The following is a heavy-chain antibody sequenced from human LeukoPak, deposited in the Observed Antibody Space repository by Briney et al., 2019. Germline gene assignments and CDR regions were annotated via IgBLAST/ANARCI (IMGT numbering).Heavy chain of an antibody. D-gene: IGHD6-13*01. J-gene: IGHJ4*02. CDR3: ARAYSRVAAAGQIDY. V-gene: IGHV1-3*01. CDR2: INAGNGNT. CDR1: GYTFTSYA. Sequence: ASMKVSCKASGYTFTSYAMHWVRQAPGQRLEWMGWINAGNGNTKYSQKFQGRVTITRDTSASTAYMELSSLRSEDTAVYYCARAYSRVAAAGQIDYWGQGTLVTVSS.